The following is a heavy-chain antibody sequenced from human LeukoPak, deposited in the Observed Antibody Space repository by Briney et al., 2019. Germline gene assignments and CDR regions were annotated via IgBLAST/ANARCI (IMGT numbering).Heavy chain of an antibody. Sequence: SETLSLTCTVSGGSISGYYWAWIRQPPGKGLEWIGEINHSGSTNYNPSLESRVTISVDTSKNQFSLKLSSVTAADTAVYYCARGPPRGIVATIYGMDVWGQGTTVTVSS. CDR3: ARGPPRGIVATIYGMDV. CDR2: INHSGST. J-gene: IGHJ6*02. D-gene: IGHD5-12*01. CDR1: GGSISGYY. V-gene: IGHV4-34*01.